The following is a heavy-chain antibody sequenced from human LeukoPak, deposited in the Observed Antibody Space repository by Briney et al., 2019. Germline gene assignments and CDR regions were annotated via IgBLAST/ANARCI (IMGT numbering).Heavy chain of an antibody. D-gene: IGHD6-6*01. CDR2: ISAYNGNT. V-gene: IGHV1-18*01. CDR3: ATFIQAAARGYYFDY. J-gene: IGHJ4*02. CDR1: GYTFTSYG. Sequence: ASVTVSCTASGYTFTSYGISWVRQAPGQGLEWMGWISAYNGNTNYAQKLQGRVTMTTDTSTSTAYMELRSLRSDDTAVYYCATFIQAAARGYYFDYWGQGTLVTVSS.